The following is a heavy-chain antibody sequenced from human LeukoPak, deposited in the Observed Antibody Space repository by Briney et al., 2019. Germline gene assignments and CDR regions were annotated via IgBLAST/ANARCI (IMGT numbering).Heavy chain of an antibody. V-gene: IGHV3-66*01. J-gene: IGHJ3*02. CDR2: LYSGGGA. CDR3: ARGKTSDDIIEDAFDI. D-gene: IGHD3-10*01. Sequence: GGSLRLSCAASGFSVNTNYMTWGRQAPGKGLEWVSVLYSGGGAYYADSVKDRFTISRDYSQNTLLLQMNSLRAEDTALYYCARGKTSDDIIEDAFDIWGQGTMVAVSS. CDR1: GFSVNTNY.